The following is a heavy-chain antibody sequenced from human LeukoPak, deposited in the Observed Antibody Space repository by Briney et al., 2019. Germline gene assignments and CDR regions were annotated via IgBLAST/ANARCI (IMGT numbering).Heavy chain of an antibody. CDR1: GFTFDDYA. CDR3: AKQKSSSWYVPLDY. D-gene: IGHD6-13*01. V-gene: IGHV3-9*01. Sequence: LTGGSLRLSCAASGFTFDDYAMHWVRQAPGKGLEWVSGISWNSGSIGYADSVKGRFTISRDNAKNSLYLQMNSLRAEDTALYYCAKQKSSSWYVPLDYWGQGTLVTVSS. CDR2: ISWNSGSI. J-gene: IGHJ4*02.